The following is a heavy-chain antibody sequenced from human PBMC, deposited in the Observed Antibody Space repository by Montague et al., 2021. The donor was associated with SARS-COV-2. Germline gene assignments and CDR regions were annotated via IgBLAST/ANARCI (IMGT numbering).Heavy chain of an antibody. CDR1: GFTVSSNY. D-gene: IGHD3-3*01. V-gene: IGHV3-66*02. Sequence: FLRLSCAASGFTVSSNYMSWVRQAPGKGLEWVSVIYSGGSTYYADSVKGRFTISRDNSKNTLYLQMNSLRAEDTAVYYCARDRLEWSNYYYYYMDVWGKGTRVTVSS. CDR3: ARDRLEWSNYYYYYMDV. CDR2: IYSGGST. J-gene: IGHJ6*03.